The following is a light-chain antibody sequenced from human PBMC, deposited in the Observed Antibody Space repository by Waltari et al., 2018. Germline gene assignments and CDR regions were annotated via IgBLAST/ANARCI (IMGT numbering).Light chain of an antibody. CDR3: QTGGHGTWV. CDR2: VNSDGSH. Sequence: QLVLTQSPSASASLGASAKPPCTLSSGHSSNVVAWPHQRPEEGPRSLMKVNSDGSHTKGDEIPDRFAGSSSGAERYLTISSLQSEDDAYYFCQTGGHGTWVFGGGTKLTVL. V-gene: IGLV4-69*01. J-gene: IGLJ3*02. CDR1: SGHSSNV.